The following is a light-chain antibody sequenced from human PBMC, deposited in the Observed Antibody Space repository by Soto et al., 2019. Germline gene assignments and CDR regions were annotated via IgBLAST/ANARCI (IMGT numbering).Light chain of an antibody. CDR3: QQSYSTPSIT. Sequence: IPLTQSPSSLSASVCDSSPMSCRASPGIGTYLAWYQQKPGKAPKLLIYAAFTLHSGVPARFSGSRSGTDFTLTISSLQPEDFATYYCQQSYSTPSITFGQGTRLEIK. V-gene: IGKV1-39*01. J-gene: IGKJ5*01. CDR1: PGIGTY. CDR2: AAF.